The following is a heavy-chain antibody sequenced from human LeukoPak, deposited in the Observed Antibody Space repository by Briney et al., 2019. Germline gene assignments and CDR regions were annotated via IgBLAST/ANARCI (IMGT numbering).Heavy chain of an antibody. CDR2: TSHRGST. CDR3: ARVGRGDHTWGSYYCDH. Sequence: SETLSLTCAVYGGSFSGYYWSWIRQPPGKGLEWIGETSHRGSTNYDPSLKSRVTISVDTSKNQFSLKLSSVTAADTAVYYCARVGRGDHTWGSYYCDHWGQGTLVSVSS. V-gene: IGHV4-34*01. CDR1: GGSFSGYY. J-gene: IGHJ4*02. D-gene: IGHD3-16*01.